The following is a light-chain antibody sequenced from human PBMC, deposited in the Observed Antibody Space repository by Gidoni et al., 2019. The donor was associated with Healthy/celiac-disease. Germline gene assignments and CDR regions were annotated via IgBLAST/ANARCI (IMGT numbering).Light chain of an antibody. CDR2: AAS. CDR1: QGISSY. Sequence: DIPLTQSPSFPSASVGDRVTITCRASQGISSYLAWYQQKPGKAPKLLIDAASTLQSGVPPRFSGSGSGTEFTLTISSLQPEDFATYYCQQLNSYPPGTFGQGTKLEIK. CDR3: QQLNSYPPGT. J-gene: IGKJ2*02. V-gene: IGKV1-9*01.